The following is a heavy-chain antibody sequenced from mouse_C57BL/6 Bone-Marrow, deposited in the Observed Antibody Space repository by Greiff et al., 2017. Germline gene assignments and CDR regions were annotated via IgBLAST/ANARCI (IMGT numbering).Heavy chain of an antibody. CDR2: IYPGTGDT. D-gene: IGHD1-1*01. Sequence: VQLQQSGAELVRPGASVTMSCKASGYTFTSYNMHWVKQTPRQGLEWIGAIYPGTGDTSYNQKFKGKATLTVDKSYSTAYMQLSSLTSEDSAVYCGARGVACTTVVVYYFDYWGQGTTLTVSS. V-gene: IGHV1-12*01. CDR1: GYTFTSYN. CDR3: ARGVACTTVVVYYFDY. J-gene: IGHJ2*01.